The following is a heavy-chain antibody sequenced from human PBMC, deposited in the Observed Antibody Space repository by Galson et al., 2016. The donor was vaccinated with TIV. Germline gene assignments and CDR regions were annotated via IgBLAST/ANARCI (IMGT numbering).Heavy chain of an antibody. Sequence: QSGAEVKKPGESLRISCKGVGYFFSNYWIGWVRQMPGKGLEWMGIIYPGDPDVRYSPASQGRVTISADKSINTAYLQWRSLKASDTAMYYCTRPLVCATPVHGFDVWGHGTMVTVSS. D-gene: IGHD2-15*01. CDR2: IYPGDPDV. CDR1: GYFFSNYW. CDR3: TRPLVCATPVHGFDV. V-gene: IGHV5-51*01. J-gene: IGHJ3*01.